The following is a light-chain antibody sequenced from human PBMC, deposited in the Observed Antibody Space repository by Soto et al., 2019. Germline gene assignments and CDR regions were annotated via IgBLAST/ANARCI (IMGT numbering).Light chain of an antibody. J-gene: IGLJ1*01. CDR1: SSDVGGYNY. CDR3: CSYSGGLYV. Sequence: QSALTQPRSVSGSPGQSVTMSCTGTSSDVGGYNYVSWYQQHPGKAPKLMIYDVSKRPSRVPDRFSGSKSGNTASLTISGLHSEDEADYYCCSYSGGLYVFGTGTKLTVL. CDR2: DVS. V-gene: IGLV2-11*01.